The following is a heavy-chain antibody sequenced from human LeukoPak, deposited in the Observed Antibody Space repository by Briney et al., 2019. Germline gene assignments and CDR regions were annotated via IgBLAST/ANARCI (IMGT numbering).Heavy chain of an antibody. CDR1: GFTFSSYW. V-gene: IGHV3-7*01. CDR2: IKQDGSEK. Sequence: PGGSLRLSCAASGFTFSSYWMSWVRQAPGKGLEWVANIKQDGSEKYYVDSVKGRFTISRDNAKNSLYLQMNSLRAEDTAVYYCARERSVGYNLTPGGYWGQGTLVTVSS. D-gene: IGHD5-24*01. J-gene: IGHJ4*02. CDR3: ARERSVGYNLTPGGY.